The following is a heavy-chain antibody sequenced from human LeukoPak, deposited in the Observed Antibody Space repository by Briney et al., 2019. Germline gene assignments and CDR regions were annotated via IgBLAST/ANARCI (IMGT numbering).Heavy chain of an antibody. CDR2: INPNSGGT. J-gene: IGHJ5*02. CDR1: GYPFNCYY. V-gene: IGHV1-2*02. Sequence: PSVKVSFKASGYPFNCYYMHWGRPAPGQGLEWMGWINPNSGGTIYAQKFQGRVTITRDTSISTVYMELSRLRSDDTAVYYCARAPPITRGPFDPWGQGNLVTVSS. CDR3: ARAPPITRGPFDP. D-gene: IGHD3-10*01.